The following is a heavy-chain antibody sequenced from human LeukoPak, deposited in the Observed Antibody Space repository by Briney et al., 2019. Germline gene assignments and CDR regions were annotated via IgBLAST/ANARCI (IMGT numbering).Heavy chain of an antibody. D-gene: IGHD2-2*01. CDR2: IYYSGSA. V-gene: IGHV4-59*01. CDR1: GFTFSNYA. J-gene: IGHJ5*02. Sequence: PGGSLRLSCVASGFTFSNYAMSWIRQPPGKRLEWIGYIYYSGSANYNPSLKSRVTISVDTSKNQLSLKLSSVTAADTAVYYCARGDCSSTSCYLGPWVDPWGQGTLVTVSS. CDR3: ARGDCSSTSCYLGPWVDP.